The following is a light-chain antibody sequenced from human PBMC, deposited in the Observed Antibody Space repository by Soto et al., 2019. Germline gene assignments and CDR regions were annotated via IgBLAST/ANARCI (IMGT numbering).Light chain of an antibody. CDR2: EAS. CDR3: QKYNSAPRT. J-gene: IGKJ1*01. V-gene: IGKV3-11*01. Sequence: EIVLTQSPATLSLSPGERATLSCRASQTVSSSLAWYQQKPGQAPRLLIYEASNRATGIPARFSGSGSGTDFTLTISSLQPEDVATYYCQKYNSAPRTFGQGTKVDIK. CDR1: QTVSSS.